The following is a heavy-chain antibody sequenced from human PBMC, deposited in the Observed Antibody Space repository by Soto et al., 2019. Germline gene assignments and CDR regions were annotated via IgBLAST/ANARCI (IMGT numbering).Heavy chain of an antibody. CDR1: GGSRSNYY. Sequence: SETLSLTCVVSGGSRSNYYWNWIRQSPGKGLEWIGYIYSSGSTHYNPSLQNRVTISIDTSKNQVSLNVNSVTAADTAVYYCARDHPHSYGVYYFDYWGQGTPVTVSS. V-gene: IGHV4-59*01. J-gene: IGHJ4*02. D-gene: IGHD5-18*01. CDR3: ARDHPHSYGVYYFDY. CDR2: IYSSGST.